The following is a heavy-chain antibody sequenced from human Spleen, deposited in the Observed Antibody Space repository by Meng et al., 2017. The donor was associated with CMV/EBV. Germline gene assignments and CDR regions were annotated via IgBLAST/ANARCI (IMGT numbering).Heavy chain of an antibody. CDR2: ITPYNGNK. D-gene: IGHD2-2*01. J-gene: IGHJ5*02. CDR1: AHIFATSG. V-gene: IGHV1-18*01. CDR3: ARGSVIPTAVGWNWFDP. Sequence: ASVKVSCKASAHIFATSGITWLRQAPGQGLEWMGWITPYNGNKNYAQKFQGRVTMTTDTATSTAYMELRRLRSDDTAVYYCARGSVIPTAVGWNWFDPWGQGTLVTVSS.